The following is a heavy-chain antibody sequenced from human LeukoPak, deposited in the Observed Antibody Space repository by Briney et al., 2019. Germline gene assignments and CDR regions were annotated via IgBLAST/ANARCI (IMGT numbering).Heavy chain of an antibody. CDR2: ISSSSGDI. J-gene: IGHJ4*02. CDR3: AKDSHFDY. CDR1: GFTFSSYS. Sequence: GGSLRLSCAASGFTFSSYSMNWVRQAPGKGLEWVSSISSSSGDIYYADSMKGRFTISRDNSKNTLYLQMNSLRAEDTAVYYCAKDSHFDYWGQGTLVTVSS. V-gene: IGHV3-21*04.